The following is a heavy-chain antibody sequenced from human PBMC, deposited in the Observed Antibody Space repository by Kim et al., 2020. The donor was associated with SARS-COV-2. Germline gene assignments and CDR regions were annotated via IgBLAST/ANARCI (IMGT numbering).Heavy chain of an antibody. CDR3: ASDHSKYSSSYYGYFDL. V-gene: IGHV1-3*01. Sequence: FPGRVTITRDTSASTAYMELSSLRSEDTAVYYCASDHSKYSSSYYGYFDLWGRGTLVTVSS. D-gene: IGHD6-13*01. J-gene: IGHJ2*01.